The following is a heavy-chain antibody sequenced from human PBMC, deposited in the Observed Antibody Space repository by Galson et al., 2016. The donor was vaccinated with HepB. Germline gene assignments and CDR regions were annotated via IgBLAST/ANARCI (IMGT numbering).Heavy chain of an antibody. V-gene: IGHV3-23*01. Sequence: SLRLSCAASGFTFNNYAMSWVPQTPLKGLQLVSALSGSVGTTYYADSVKCRVTISKDNSKNTLYLQMYSLRADDTSLYYCAKAITAVARWGYFDSWGRGTLVTVSS. CDR1: GFTFNNYA. CDR2: LSGSVGTT. J-gene: IGHJ4*02. D-gene: IGHD5-18*01. CDR3: AKAITAVARWGYFDS.